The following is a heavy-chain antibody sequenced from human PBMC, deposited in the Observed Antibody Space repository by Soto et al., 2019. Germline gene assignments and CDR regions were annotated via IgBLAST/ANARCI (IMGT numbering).Heavy chain of an antibody. V-gene: IGHV3-30*18. D-gene: IGHD6-13*01. CDR1: GFTFSSYG. J-gene: IGHJ4*02. CDR2: ISYDGSNI. CDR3: AKDGGGGQHIAAAGTYVWYYFDY. Sequence: QVQLVESGGGVVQPGRSLRLSCAASGFTFSSYGMHWVRQAPGKGLEWVAVISYDGSNIYYADSVKGRFTISRDNSKNTLYLQMNRLRAADTAVYYCAKDGGGGQHIAAAGTYVWYYFDYWGQGTLFTVAS.